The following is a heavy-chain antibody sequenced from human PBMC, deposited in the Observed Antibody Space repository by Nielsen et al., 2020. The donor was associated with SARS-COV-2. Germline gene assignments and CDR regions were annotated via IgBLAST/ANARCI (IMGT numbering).Heavy chain of an antibody. CDR2: ISTGSRNT. CDR1: GFTFSDYY. V-gene: IGHV3-11*03. Sequence: GESLKISCAASGFTFSDYYMTWIRQAPGKGLEWLSYISTGSRNTIYADSVKGRITISRDNAKNSLFLQMNSLRGDDTAVYYCATQADGYKSPYDYWGQGTLVTVSS. CDR3: ATQADGYKSPYDY. D-gene: IGHD3-10*01. J-gene: IGHJ4*02.